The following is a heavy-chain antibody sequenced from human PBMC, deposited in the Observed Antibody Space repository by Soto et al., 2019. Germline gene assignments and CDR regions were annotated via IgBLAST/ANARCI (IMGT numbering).Heavy chain of an antibody. CDR2: ISSSSSYI. CDR1: GFTFSSYS. Sequence: EVQLVESGGGLVKPGGSLRLSCAASGFTFSSYSMNWVRQAPGKGLEWVSSISSSSSYIYYADSVKGRFTISRDNAKNSLYLQMNSLRAEDTAVYYCARYCSSTSCYTPRYGMDVSGQGTTVTVSS. J-gene: IGHJ6*02. D-gene: IGHD2-2*02. V-gene: IGHV3-21*01. CDR3: ARYCSSTSCYTPRYGMDV.